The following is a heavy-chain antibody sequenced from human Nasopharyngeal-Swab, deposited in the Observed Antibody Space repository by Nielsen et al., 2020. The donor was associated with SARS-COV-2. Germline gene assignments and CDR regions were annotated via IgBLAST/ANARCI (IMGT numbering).Heavy chain of an antibody. V-gene: IGHV6-1*01. J-gene: IGHJ4*02. CDR2: TYYRSKGYK. D-gene: IGHD1-26*01. CDR3: ARSGSRFDY. CDR1: GERGDSKRAA. Sequence: SQTIARNGEREGERGDSKRAAWNWIRQSPSRGLEWLGRTYYRSKGYKDYAVSVKSRITINPDTSKNQFSLQLNSVTPEDTAVYYCARSGSRFDYWGQGTLVTVSS.